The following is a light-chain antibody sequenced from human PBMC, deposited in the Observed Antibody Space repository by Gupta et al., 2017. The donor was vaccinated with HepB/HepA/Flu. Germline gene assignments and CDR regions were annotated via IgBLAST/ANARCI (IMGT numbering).Light chain of an antibody. Sequence: DIQMTQSPSSLSASVGDRVTITCRASQTISGLLNWYQQKPGNAPKLLIYTTSQLQSGVPSRFSGSGSGTDFTLTISRLQPEDFGTYYCQQSYRTITFGHGTKVDVK. J-gene: IGKJ3*01. CDR1: QTISGL. V-gene: IGKV1-39*01. CDR3: QQSYRTIT. CDR2: TTS.